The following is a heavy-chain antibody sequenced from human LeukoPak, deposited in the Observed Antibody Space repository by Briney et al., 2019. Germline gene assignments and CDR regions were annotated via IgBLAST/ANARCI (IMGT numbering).Heavy chain of an antibody. CDR1: GGSISSYY. CDR2: ISYSGST. V-gene: IGHV4-59*01. CDR3: ARGSGSFYIPYWFDP. Sequence: SETLSLTCTVSGGSISSYYWSWIRQPPGKGLEWIGYISYSGSTKYNPSLKSRVTISVDTSKNQFSLKLSSVTAADTAVYYCARGSGSFYIPYWFDPWGQGTLVTVSS. D-gene: IGHD3-10*01. J-gene: IGHJ5*02.